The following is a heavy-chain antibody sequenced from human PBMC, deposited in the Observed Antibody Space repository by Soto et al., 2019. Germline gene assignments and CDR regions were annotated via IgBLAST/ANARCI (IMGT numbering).Heavy chain of an antibody. Sequence: GGSLRLSCAASGFTFSSYAMSWVRQAPGKGLEWVSAISGSGGSTYYADSVKGRFTISRDNAKNSLYPQMNSLRAEDTAVYYCARDARGYSGYVKNWFDPWGQGTLVTVSS. J-gene: IGHJ5*02. V-gene: IGHV3-23*01. CDR2: ISGSGGST. D-gene: IGHD5-12*01. CDR3: ARDARGYSGYVKNWFDP. CDR1: GFTFSSYA.